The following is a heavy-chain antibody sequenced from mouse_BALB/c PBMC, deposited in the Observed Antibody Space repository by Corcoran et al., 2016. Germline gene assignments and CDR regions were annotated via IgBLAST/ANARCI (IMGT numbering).Heavy chain of an antibody. J-gene: IGHJ1*01. V-gene: IGHV1-18*01. Sequence: EVQLHQSEPELVQPGASIKIVCKAAGYSFTGYTMNSVKQNHGKNLEWIVLINPYNGTTSYNQKFTGKATLTVDKSSSTAYMELLSLTAEDSAVYYCSRSCSSYWFFDVWGAGTTAVVSS. CDR1: GYSFTGYT. CDR2: INPYNGTT. CDR3: SRSCSSYWFFDV. D-gene: IGHD1-1*01.